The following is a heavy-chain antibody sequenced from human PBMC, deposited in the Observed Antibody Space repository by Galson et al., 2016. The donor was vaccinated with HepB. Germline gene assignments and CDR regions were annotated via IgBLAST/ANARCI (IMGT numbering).Heavy chain of an antibody. V-gene: IGHV5-51*01. Sequence: QSGAEVKTSGESLQISCRGSGYTFDTYWIGWVRQMPGKGLVWMGIIYTGDFDTRYTPSFKGHATSSFDKSTSTAYLQWSGLTGSDTAMYYCARSLTGSYDFWGAIYNYYAMDVWGQGTTVTVS. CDR1: GYTFDTYW. CDR3: ARSLTGSYDFWGAIYNYYAMDV. J-gene: IGHJ6*02. D-gene: IGHD3-3*01. CDR2: IYTGDFDT.